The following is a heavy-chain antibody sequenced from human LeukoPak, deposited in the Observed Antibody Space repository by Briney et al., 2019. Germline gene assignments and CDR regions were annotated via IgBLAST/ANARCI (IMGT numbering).Heavy chain of an antibody. CDR3: SSGTPRYGDRVLNY. D-gene: IGHD3-10*01. V-gene: IGHV3-7*01. CDR1: GFTFDDYG. CDR2: IKPDGRNK. Sequence: GGSLRLSCAASGFTFDDYGMSWVRQAPGKGLEWVANIKPDGRNKYFVDSVEGRFTISRDNARNSLYLQMNSLRAEDAAVYFCSSGTPRYGDRVLNYWGQGTLVIVSS. J-gene: IGHJ4*02.